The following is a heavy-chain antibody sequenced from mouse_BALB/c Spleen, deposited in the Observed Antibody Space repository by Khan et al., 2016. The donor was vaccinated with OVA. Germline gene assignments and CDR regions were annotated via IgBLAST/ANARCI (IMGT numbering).Heavy chain of an antibody. CDR2: INPSTGYT. CDR1: GYTFTSYW. D-gene: IGHD1-1*01. V-gene: IGHV1-7*01. Sequence: QVQLQQSGAELAKPGASVKMSCKASGYTFTSYWMHWVKQRPGQGLDWIGYINPSTGYTEYNQRFKDKATLTADKSSSTAYMQLSSLTSEESAVYYCADHGSSAAWLTYWGQGTLVTGSA. J-gene: IGHJ3*01. CDR3: ADHGSSAAWLTY.